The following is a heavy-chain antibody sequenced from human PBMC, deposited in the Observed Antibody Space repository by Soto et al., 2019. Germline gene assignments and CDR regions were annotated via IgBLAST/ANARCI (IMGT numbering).Heavy chain of an antibody. Sequence: PGGSLRLSCAASGFTFSGYNMNWVRQAPGKGLEWVSYISSTNSTKYYADSVKGRFTISRDNPKNSLYLQMNSLRAEDTAVYFCAKLPQYETLTGYLNYFDYWGPGILVTLSS. CDR2: ISSTNSTK. CDR3: AKLPQYETLTGYLNYFDY. J-gene: IGHJ4*02. D-gene: IGHD3-9*01. CDR1: GFTFSGYN. V-gene: IGHV3-48*01.